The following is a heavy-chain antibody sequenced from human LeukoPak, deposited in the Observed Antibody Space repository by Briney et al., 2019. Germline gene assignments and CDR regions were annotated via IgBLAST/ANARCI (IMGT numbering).Heavy chain of an antibody. CDR2: IIPIFGTA. Sequence: SVKVSCKASGGTFSSYAISWVRQAPGQGLEWMGDIIPIFGTANYAQKFQGRVTITADESTSTAYMELSSLRSEDTAVYYCARGLETRLWFGELLLWGQGTMVTVSS. CDR1: GGTFSSYA. D-gene: IGHD3-10*01. J-gene: IGHJ3*01. V-gene: IGHV1-69*13. CDR3: ARGLETRLWFGELLL.